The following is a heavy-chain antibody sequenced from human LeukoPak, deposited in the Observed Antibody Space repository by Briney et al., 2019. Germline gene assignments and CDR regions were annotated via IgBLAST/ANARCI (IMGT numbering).Heavy chain of an antibody. CDR3: AKAGGADSRYYFYYMDV. J-gene: IGHJ6*03. CDR2: ISGSGGST. D-gene: IGHD4-23*01. V-gene: IGHV3-23*01. Sequence: PGGSLRLSCAASGFTFSSYAMSWVRQAPGKGLEWVSVISGSGGSTYYADSVKGRFTISRDNSKNTLYLQMNSLRAEDTAVYYCAKAGGADSRYYFYYMDVWGKGTTVTVSS. CDR1: GFTFSSYA.